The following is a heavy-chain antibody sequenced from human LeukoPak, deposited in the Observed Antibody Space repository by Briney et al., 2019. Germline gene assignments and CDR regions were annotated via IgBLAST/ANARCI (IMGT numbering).Heavy chain of an antibody. J-gene: IGHJ5*02. CDR1: GGSFSGYY. CDR2: IYYSGST. Sequence: SETLSLTCAVYGGSFSGYYWSWIRQPPGKGLEWIGSIYYSGSTYYNPSLKSRVTISVDTSKNQFSLKLSSVTAADTAVYYCARHWGIGYSSSRGGFDPWGQGTLVTVSS. D-gene: IGHD6-13*01. V-gene: IGHV4-34*01. CDR3: ARHWGIGYSSSRGGFDP.